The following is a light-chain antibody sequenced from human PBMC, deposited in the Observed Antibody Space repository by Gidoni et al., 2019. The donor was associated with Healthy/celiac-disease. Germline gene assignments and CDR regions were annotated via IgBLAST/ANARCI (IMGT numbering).Light chain of an antibody. Sequence: DIQMTQSPSSLSASVGDRVTITCRASQSISSYLNWYQQKPGKAPKLLIYAASSLQSGVPSRFSGSGSGTVFTLTISSLQPEDFATYYCQQSYSTPQTFGQXTKVEIK. CDR1: QSISSY. CDR3: QQSYSTPQT. CDR2: AAS. V-gene: IGKV1-39*01. J-gene: IGKJ1*01.